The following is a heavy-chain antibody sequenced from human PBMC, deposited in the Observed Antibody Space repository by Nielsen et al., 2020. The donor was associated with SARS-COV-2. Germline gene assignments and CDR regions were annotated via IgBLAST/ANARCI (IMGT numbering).Heavy chain of an antibody. CDR3: ARYDDWFDP. Sequence: GESLKISCKASGYKFTDNWIGWVRQMPGKGLEWMGIIYPGDSDTRYSPSFQGQVTMSVDTSTDTAYLEWRSLKASDTATYYCARYDDWFDPWGQGTLVTATS. J-gene: IGHJ5*02. CDR2: IYPGDSDT. D-gene: IGHD1-1*01. CDR1: GYKFTDNW. V-gene: IGHV5-51*01.